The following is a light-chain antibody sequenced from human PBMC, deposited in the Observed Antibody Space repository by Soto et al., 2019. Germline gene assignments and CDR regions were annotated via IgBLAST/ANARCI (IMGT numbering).Light chain of an antibody. J-gene: IGKJ1*01. V-gene: IGKV1-9*01. CDR1: QDIGIY. Sequence: IQLTQSPSSLSASVGDIVTITCRASQDIGIYLAWYQQKPGKAPNLLIYAASSLQRGVPSRFSGSGSGTDFTLTIRSLQPEDFATYHCQQLSSYPVTFGHGSKVDIX. CDR2: AAS. CDR3: QQLSSYPVT.